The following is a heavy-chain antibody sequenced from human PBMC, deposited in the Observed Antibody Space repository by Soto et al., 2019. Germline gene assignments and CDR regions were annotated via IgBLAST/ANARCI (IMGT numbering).Heavy chain of an antibody. Sequence: QVQLVQSGGGVVQPGRSLRLSCAASGFTFSSYGMHWVRQAPGKGLEWVAVISYDGSNKYYADSVKGRFTISRDNSKNALYLQMNSLRAKDTAVYYCAKGYYDSSGYHDAFDIWGQGTMVTVSS. J-gene: IGHJ3*02. CDR3: AKGYYDSSGYHDAFDI. CDR1: GFTFSSYG. V-gene: IGHV3-30*18. CDR2: ISYDGSNK. D-gene: IGHD3-22*01.